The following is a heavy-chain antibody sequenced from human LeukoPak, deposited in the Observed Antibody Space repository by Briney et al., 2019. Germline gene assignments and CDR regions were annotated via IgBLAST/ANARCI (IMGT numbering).Heavy chain of an antibody. CDR2: ISAYNGNT. CDR3: ARSFAVDDAFDI. CDR1: GGTFSSYA. J-gene: IGHJ3*02. Sequence: ASVKVSCKASGGTFSSYAISWVRQAPGQGLEWMGWISAYNGNTNYAQKLQGRVTMTTDTSTSTAYMELRSLRSDDTAVYYCARSFAVDDAFDIWGQGTMVTVSS. V-gene: IGHV1-18*01. D-gene: IGHD2-21*01.